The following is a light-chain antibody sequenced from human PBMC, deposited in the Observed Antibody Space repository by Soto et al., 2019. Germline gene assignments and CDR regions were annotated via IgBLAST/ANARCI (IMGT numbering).Light chain of an antibody. CDR1: QSVSSN. Sequence: ETVMTQSPAILSVSPGERATLSCRASQSVSSNLAWYQQKPGQAPRILMYAASTRATAIPTRFSGSGSGTEFTLTISSLQAEDSAIYYCQQYNNWPPYTFGQGTKLEIK. J-gene: IGKJ2*01. CDR2: AAS. V-gene: IGKV3-15*01. CDR3: QQYNNWPPYT.